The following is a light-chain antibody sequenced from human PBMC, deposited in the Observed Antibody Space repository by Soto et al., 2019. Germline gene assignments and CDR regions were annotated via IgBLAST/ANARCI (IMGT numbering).Light chain of an antibody. CDR2: KAS. J-gene: IGKJ1*01. CDR3: QQYNSYPWT. V-gene: IGKV1-5*03. Sequence: DIQVTQSPPTLSASVGDRVTMTCRASQTISSWLAWYQQKPGKAPKLLIYKASTLKSGVPSKFSGSGSGTDFTLTIISLQPEDVGTYYCQQYNSYPWTFGQGTKVDIK. CDR1: QTISSW.